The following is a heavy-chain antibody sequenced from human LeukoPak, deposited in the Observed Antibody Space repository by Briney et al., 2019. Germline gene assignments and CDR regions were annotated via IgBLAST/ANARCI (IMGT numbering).Heavy chain of an antibody. CDR3: ARVGETDY. CDR2: IYHSGST. CDR1: GGSISSGGYY. V-gene: IGHV4-30-2*01. Sequence: SETLSLTCTVSGGSISSGGYYWSWIRQPPGKGLEWVGYIYHSGSTYYNPSLKSRVTISVDRSKNQFSLKLSSVTAADTAVYYCARVGETDYWGQGTLVTVSS. J-gene: IGHJ4*02. D-gene: IGHD4-17*01.